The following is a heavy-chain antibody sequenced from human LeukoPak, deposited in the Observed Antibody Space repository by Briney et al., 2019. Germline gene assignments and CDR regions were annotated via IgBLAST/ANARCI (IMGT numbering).Heavy chain of an antibody. J-gene: IGHJ4*02. V-gene: IGHV4-39*01. CDR2: IYYSGST. CDR1: GGSISSSSYY. CDR3: ASHTRVVAHNFDY. D-gene: IGHD4-23*01. Sequence: SETLSLTCTVSGGSISSSSYYWGWIRQPPGRGLEWIGSIYYSGSTYYNPSLKSRVTISVDTSKNQFSLKLSSVTAADTAVYYCASHTRVVAHNFDYRGQGTLVTVSS.